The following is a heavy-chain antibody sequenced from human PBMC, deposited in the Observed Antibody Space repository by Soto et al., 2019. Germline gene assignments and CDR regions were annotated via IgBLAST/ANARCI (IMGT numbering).Heavy chain of an antibody. CDR3: ARGGAAAGTTFDC. CDR2: ISLSGTKI. V-gene: IGHV3-48*01. CDR1: GFTFSSYS. Sequence: EVQLVESGGGLRQPGGSLRLSCAASGFTFSSYSINWVRQAPGKGLEWISYISLSGTKIHYADSVQGRFTISRDNAKYSLYLQMDSMRAEDTAVYYCARGGAAAGTTFDCWGQGNLVTVSS. J-gene: IGHJ4*02. D-gene: IGHD6-13*01.